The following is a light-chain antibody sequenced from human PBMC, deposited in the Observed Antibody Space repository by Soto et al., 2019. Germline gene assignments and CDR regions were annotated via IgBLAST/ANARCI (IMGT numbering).Light chain of an antibody. CDR1: QSVSSS. J-gene: IGKJ1*01. CDR3: QQYNNWPPT. Sequence: EIVMTQSPATLSVSPGERATLSCRASQSVSSSLAWYQQKPGQAPRLVIYAASTRATGIPARFSGSGSGTEFTLTISSLQSEDVALYYCQQYNNWPPTFGQGTKVEIK. CDR2: AAS. V-gene: IGKV3-15*01.